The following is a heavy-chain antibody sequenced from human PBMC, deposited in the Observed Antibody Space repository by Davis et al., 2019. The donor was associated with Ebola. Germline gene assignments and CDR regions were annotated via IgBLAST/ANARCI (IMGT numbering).Heavy chain of an antibody. V-gene: IGHV4-34*01. Sequence: PSETLSLTCAVHGGSFSGYYWSWLRQTPGRGLEWIGDLNHSGRINYNPSLKSRVTIVVDTSKNHFSLSLNSVTAADTALYFCARGPKYDSDTYPYFFDNWGQGTQVTVSS. J-gene: IGHJ4*02. CDR2: LNHSGRI. CDR3: ARGPKYDSDTYPYFFDN. D-gene: IGHD3-16*01. CDR1: GGSFSGYY.